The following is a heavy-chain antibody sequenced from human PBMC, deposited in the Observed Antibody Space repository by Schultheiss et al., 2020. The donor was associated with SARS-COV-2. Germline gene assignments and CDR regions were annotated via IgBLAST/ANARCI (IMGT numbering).Heavy chain of an antibody. D-gene: IGHD6-13*01. J-gene: IGHJ6*02. V-gene: IGHV5-51*01. CDR1: GYSFTSYW. CDR3: ARDTVGQQLVRDYYYGMDV. Sequence: GESLKISCKGSGYSFTSYWIGWVRQMPGKGLEWMGIIYPGDSDTRYSPSFQGQVTISADKSISTAYLQWSSLKASDTAMYYCARDTVGQQLVRDYYYGMDVWGQGTTVTVSS. CDR2: IYPGDSDT.